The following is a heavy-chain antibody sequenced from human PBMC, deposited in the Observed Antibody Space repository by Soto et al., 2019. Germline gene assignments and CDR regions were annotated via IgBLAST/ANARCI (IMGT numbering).Heavy chain of an antibody. D-gene: IGHD2-15*01. CDR1: GFTFTSFA. J-gene: IGHJ4*02. CDR2: ITASGGSI. Sequence: PGGSLRLSCAASGFTFTSFAMSWVRQAPGKGLEWVSLITASGGSIYYADSVKGRLIISRDNSKDTLYLQMNSLRAEDAAVYYCAKGYAYFDYWGQGTLVTVSS. CDR3: AKGYAYFDY. V-gene: IGHV3-23*01.